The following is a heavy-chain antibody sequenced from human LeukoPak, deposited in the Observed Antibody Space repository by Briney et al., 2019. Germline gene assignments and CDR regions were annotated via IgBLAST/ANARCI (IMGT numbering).Heavy chain of an antibody. CDR1: GFTFSSYW. CDR3: TRDPNALDF. V-gene: IGHV3-48*02. Sequence: GGSLRLSCAASGFTFSSYWMSWVRQAPGKGLEWVSYITSISNRMYYADSVKGRFTISRDNAENSLYLQMNSLRDEDTAVYYCTRDPNALDFWGQGTLVTVSS. CDR2: ITSISNRM. J-gene: IGHJ4*02.